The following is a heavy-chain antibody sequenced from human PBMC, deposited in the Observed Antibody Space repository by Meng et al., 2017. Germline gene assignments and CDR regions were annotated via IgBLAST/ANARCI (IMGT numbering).Heavy chain of an antibody. CDR1: GFTVSSYY. CDR2: LYSDGAT. Sequence: EGRLVASGGGPVKPGGSLRLSCAGSGFTVSSYYMSWVRQAPGKGLEWVSVLYSDGATYYGGSVQGRFSISRDNFKNTVYLQIHSLRAEDTAVYYCVKSGRVGTPGGLWGQGTVVTVSS. V-gene: IGHV3-66*02. D-gene: IGHD1-14*01. J-gene: IGHJ4*02. CDR3: VKSGRVGTPGGL.